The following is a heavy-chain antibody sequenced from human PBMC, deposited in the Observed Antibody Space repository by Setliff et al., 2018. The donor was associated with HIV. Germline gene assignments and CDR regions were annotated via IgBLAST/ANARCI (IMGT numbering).Heavy chain of an antibody. CDR2: ITPSGAT. V-gene: IGHV4-34*01. CDR1: GGSVSGHY. Sequence: PSETLSLTCAVYGGSVSGHYWGWFRQPPGKGLEWIGEITPSGATNYLPSLKSRVTMSLDTSKNQFSLKMTSVTAADTALYYCSNWNTTVDEDAWGQGTLVTVSS. J-gene: IGHJ5*02. D-gene: IGHD1-1*01. CDR3: SNWNTTVDEDA.